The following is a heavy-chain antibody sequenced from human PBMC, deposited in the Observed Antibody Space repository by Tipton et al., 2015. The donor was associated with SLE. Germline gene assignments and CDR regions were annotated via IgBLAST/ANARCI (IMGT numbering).Heavy chain of an antibody. CDR3: ARGSGYCSSTSCYTPLDY. J-gene: IGHJ4*02. Sequence: TLSLTCAVYGGSFSGYYWSWIRQSPGKGLEWIGEINHSGSTNYNPSLKSRVSISVDTSKNQFSLKLRSVTAADTAVYYCARGSGYCSSTSCYTPLDYWGQGTLVTVSS. D-gene: IGHD2-2*02. V-gene: IGHV4-34*01. CDR2: INHSGST. CDR1: GGSFSGYY.